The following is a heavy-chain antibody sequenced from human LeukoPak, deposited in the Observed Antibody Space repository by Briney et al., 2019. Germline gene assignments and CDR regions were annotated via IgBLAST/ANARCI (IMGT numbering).Heavy chain of an antibody. CDR3: AKDLIYYYGSGSYFDY. CDR2: ISGSGGTT. V-gene: IGHV3-23*01. D-gene: IGHD3-10*01. CDR1: GFTFSSYG. J-gene: IGHJ4*02. Sequence: PGGSLRLSCAASGFTFSSYGMSWVRQAPGKGLEWVSGISGSGGTTNYADSVKGRFTISRDNSKKTLYLQMNSLRAEDTAVYYCAKDLIYYYGSGSYFDYWGQGTLVTVSS.